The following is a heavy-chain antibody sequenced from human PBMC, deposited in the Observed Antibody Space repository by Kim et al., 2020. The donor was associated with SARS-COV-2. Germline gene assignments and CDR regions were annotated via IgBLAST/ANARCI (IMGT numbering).Heavy chain of an antibody. V-gene: IGHV3-33*06. J-gene: IGHJ4*02. D-gene: IGHD3-3*01. CDR3: AKGSRLLYSWSYDY. CDR2: IWYDGSNK. Sequence: GGSLRLSCAASGFTFSSYGMHWVRQAPGKGLEWVAVIWYDGSNKYYADSVKGRFTISRDNSKNTLYLQMNSLRAEDTAVYYCAKGSRLLYSWSYDYWGQGTLVTVSS. CDR1: GFTFSSYG.